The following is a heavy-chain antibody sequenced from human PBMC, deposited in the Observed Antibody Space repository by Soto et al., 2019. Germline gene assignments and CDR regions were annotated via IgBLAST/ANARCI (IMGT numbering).Heavy chain of an antibody. CDR1: GFTISSYA. CDR2: TYSKGVST. J-gene: IGHJ4*02. CDR3: VSDLWGFES. Sequence: EVQLVESGGGLVQPGGSLRLSCSASGFTISSYAMHWVRQAPGKGLESVSVTYSKGVSTHYADSVRGRFTISTDNSKNTLNLQMSSLRAEDTAVYYCVSDLWGFESWGQGTLVTVSS. D-gene: IGHD3-3*01. V-gene: IGHV3-64D*08.